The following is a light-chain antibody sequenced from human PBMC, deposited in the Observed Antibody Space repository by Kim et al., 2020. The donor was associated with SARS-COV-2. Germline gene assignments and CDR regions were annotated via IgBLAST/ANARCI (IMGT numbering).Light chain of an antibody. CDR3: QKYNSAPWT. CDR2: AAS. CDR1: QGISNN. V-gene: IGKV1-27*01. Sequence: ASVGDRVTNTCRASQGISNNLAWYQHKPGKVPTLLIFAASTLHSGVPSRFSGSGSGTDFTLTISSLQPEDFATYYCQKYNSAPWTFGQGTKVDIK. J-gene: IGKJ1*01.